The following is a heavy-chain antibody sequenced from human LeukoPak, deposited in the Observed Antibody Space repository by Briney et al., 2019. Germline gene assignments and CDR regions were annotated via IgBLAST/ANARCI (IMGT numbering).Heavy chain of an antibody. CDR3: AKPSGSGVDY. CDR2: IRSDGYHT. CDR1: GFIFDTHD. J-gene: IGHJ4*02. D-gene: IGHD1-26*01. V-gene: IGHV3-30*02. Sequence: GGSLRLSCGASGFIFDTHDMHWVRQAPGKGLEWVAFIRSDGYHTYYADSVKGRFTITRDNSKNTLYLQMNSLKLEDMAVYYCAKPSGSGVDYWGRGTRVTVSS.